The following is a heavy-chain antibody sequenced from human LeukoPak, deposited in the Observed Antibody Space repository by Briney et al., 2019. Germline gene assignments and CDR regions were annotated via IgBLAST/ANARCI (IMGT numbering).Heavy chain of an antibody. CDR1: GYTFTSYG. CDR3: ARDFSVKSSGYLAPVYYYYYMDV. D-gene: IGHD3-22*01. V-gene: IGHV1-18*01. CDR2: ISAYNGNT. J-gene: IGHJ6*03. Sequence: AASVKVSCKASGYTFTSYGISWVRQAPGQGLEWMGWISAYNGNTNYAQKLQGRVTMTTDTSTSTAYMELSRLRSDDTAVYYCARDFSVKSSGYLAPVYYYYYMDVWGKGTTVTISS.